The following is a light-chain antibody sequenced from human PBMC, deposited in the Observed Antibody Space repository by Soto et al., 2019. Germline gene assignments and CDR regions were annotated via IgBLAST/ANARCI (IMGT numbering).Light chain of an antibody. Sequence: DIQTTQSPSSLSASFGDRVTITCLASQSITRFLNWYQQKPGKAPKLLSDAASSLQSGVPSRCSGSGSWTDFTRTSSSLPPEVFATYYCQQAHRFPFTFGQGTRLEIK. J-gene: IGKJ5*01. CDR2: AAS. CDR1: QSITRF. V-gene: IGKV1-39*01. CDR3: QQAHRFPFT.